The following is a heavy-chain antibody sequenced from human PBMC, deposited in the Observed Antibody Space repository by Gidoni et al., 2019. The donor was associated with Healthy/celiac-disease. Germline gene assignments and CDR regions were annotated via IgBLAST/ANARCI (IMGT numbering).Heavy chain of an antibody. CDR1: GESFSGSY. Sequence: QVQLQQWGAGLLQPSETLSLPCALDGESFSGSYWSWIRQPPGKGLEWIGEINHSGSTNYNPSLKSRVTISVDTSKNQFSLKLSSVTAADTAVYYCARESIAARPVVYYYGMDVWGQGTTVTVSS. J-gene: IGHJ6*02. D-gene: IGHD6-6*01. V-gene: IGHV4-34*01. CDR3: ARESIAARPVVYYYGMDV. CDR2: INHSGST.